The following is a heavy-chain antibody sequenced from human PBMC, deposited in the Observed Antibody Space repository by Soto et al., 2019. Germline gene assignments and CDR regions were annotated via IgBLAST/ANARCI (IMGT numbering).Heavy chain of an antibody. CDR2: IYYSGST. D-gene: IGHD3-16*01. CDR3: ARTLGELFDY. CDR1: GGSISSSSYY. J-gene: IGHJ4*02. V-gene: IGHV4-39*01. Sequence: SETLSLTCTVSGGSISSSSYYCGWIRQPPGKGLEWIGSIYYSGSTYYNPSLKSRVTISVDTSKNQFSLKLSSVTAADTAVYYCARTLGELFDYWGQGTLVTVSS.